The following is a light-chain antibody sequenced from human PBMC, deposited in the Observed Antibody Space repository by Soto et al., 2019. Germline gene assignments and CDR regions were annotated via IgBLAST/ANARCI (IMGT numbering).Light chain of an antibody. J-gene: IGLJ1*01. CDR2: YNN. V-gene: IGLV1-47*02. Sequence: QSSLTQPPSASGTAGQVVTISCSGGDSNIGSNSVYWYQHLPRMAPKLLIYYNNQRPSGVPDRFSGSRSGTSASLAIVGLRSEDEAVYYCAAWDASLSTWVFGHGTKVTV. CDR1: DSNIGSNS. CDR3: AAWDASLSTWV.